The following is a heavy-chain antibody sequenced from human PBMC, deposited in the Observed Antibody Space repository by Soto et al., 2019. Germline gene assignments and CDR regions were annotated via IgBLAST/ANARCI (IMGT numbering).Heavy chain of an antibody. D-gene: IGHD2-2*01. Sequence: SETLSLTCAVSGDSISTNNWWSWVRQPPGKGLEWIGEIYHNGNTNYNPSLKSRVTMSVDTSKNQFSLKLTSVTAADTAMYYCARDAAMQGETDSFDYWGQGTLLTVSS. CDR2: IYHNGNT. CDR3: ARDAAMQGETDSFDY. CDR1: GDSISTNNW. J-gene: IGHJ4*02. V-gene: IGHV4-4*02.